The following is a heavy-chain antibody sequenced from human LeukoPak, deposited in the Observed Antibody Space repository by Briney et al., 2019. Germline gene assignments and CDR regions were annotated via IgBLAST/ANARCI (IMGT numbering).Heavy chain of an antibody. CDR3: ARVYGDYDWFDP. J-gene: IGHJ5*02. Sequence: ASVEVSCKASGYTFTGYYMHWVRQAPGQGLEWMGWINPNSGGTNYAQKFQGRVTMTRDTSISTAYMELSRLRSDDTAVYYCARVYGDYDWFDPWGQGTLVTVSS. D-gene: IGHD4-17*01. CDR1: GYTFTGYY. CDR2: INPNSGGT. V-gene: IGHV1-2*02.